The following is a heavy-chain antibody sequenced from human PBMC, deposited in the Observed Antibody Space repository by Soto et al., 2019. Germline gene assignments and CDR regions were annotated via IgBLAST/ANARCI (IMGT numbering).Heavy chain of an antibody. CDR2: IYYSGST. D-gene: IGHD1-26*01. CDR3: ARRYGSAIDY. CDR1: GGTISSWY. V-gene: IGHV4-59*08. J-gene: IGHJ4*02. Sequence: SETLSLTCTVSGGTISSWYWSWIRQPPGKGLEWIGYIYYSGSTNCNPSLKSRFTISVDTSKNQFSLKLSSVTAADTAVYYCARRYGSAIDYWGQGTLVTVSS.